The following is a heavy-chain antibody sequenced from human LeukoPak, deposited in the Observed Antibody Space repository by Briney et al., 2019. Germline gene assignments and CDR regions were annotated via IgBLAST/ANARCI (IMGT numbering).Heavy chain of an antibody. CDR2: FIPILATA. D-gene: IGHD2-15*01. CDR1: GGTFSSYA. Sequence: SVKVSCKASGGTFSSYAISWVRQAPGQGLEWMGRFIPILATANYAQNFQGRVTITADTSTSTAYMELSSLRSEDTAVYYCASGNRYCSSVTCSAIDYWGQGTLVTVSS. CDR3: ASGNRYCSSVTCSAIDY. J-gene: IGHJ4*02. V-gene: IGHV1-69*04.